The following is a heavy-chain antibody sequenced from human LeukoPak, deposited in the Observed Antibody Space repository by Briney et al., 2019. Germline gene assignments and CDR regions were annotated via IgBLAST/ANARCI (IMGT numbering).Heavy chain of an antibody. CDR2: ISSSSSTI. CDR3: ARSKDQDIVVVVAASESAFDI. V-gene: IGHV3-48*01. D-gene: IGHD2-15*01. CDR1: GFTFSSYS. J-gene: IGHJ3*02. Sequence: GGSLRLSCAASGFTFSSYSMNWVRQAAWKGLECVSYISSSSSTIYYADSVKGRFTISRDNAKNSLYLQMNSLRAEDTAVYYCARSKDQDIVVVVAASESAFDIWGQGTMVTVSS.